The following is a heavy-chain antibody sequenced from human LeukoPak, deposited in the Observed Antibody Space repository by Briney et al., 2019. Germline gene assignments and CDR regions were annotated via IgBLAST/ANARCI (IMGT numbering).Heavy chain of an antibody. D-gene: IGHD6-13*01. CDR1: GGTFSSYT. CDR3: VRDREEQQPHLADY. J-gene: IGHJ4*02. Sequence: GASVKVSCKAPGGTFSSYTISWVRQAPGQGLEWMGRIIPILGIANYAQKFQGRVTITADKSTSTAYMELSSLRSEDMVVYSCVRDREEQQPHLADYWGQGTLVTVSS. V-gene: IGHV1-69*04. CDR2: IIPILGIA.